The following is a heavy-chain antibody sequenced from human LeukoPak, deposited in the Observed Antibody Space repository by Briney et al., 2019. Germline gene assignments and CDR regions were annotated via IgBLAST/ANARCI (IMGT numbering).Heavy chain of an antibody. D-gene: IGHD2-15*01. CDR1: GYTFTSYG. CDR2: ISAYNGNT. CDR3: ATVFAACSGGTCYSMGDGSDF. Sequence: GASVKVSCKASGYTFTSYGISWVRQAPGQGLEWMGWISAYNGNTNYAQKLQGRVTMTTDTSTSTAYMGLRSLRPEDTAVYYCATVFAACSGGTCYSMGDGSDFWGQGTMVTVSS. J-gene: IGHJ3*01. V-gene: IGHV1-18*01.